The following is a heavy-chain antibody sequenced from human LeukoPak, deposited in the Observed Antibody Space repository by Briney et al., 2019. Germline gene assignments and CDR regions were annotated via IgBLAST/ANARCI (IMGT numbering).Heavy chain of an antibody. CDR3: AREGGDYYYYMDV. D-gene: IGHD3-16*01. CDR2: IYYSGST. Sequence: PSETLSLTCTVSGGSISSSSYYWGWIRQPPGKGLEWIGSIYYSGSTYYNPSLKSRVTISVDTSKNQFSLKLSSVTAADTAVYYCAREGGDYYYYMDVWGKGTTVTVSS. V-gene: IGHV4-39*07. CDR1: GGSISSSSYY. J-gene: IGHJ6*03.